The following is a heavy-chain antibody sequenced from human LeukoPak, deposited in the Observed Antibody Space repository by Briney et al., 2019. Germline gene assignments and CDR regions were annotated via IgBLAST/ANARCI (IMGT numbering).Heavy chain of an antibody. D-gene: IGHD3-3*01. V-gene: IGHV3-53*01. J-gene: IGHJ4*02. CDR1: GFTVSSNY. Sequence: GGSLRLSCAASGFTVSSNYMRGVRQAPGKGLEWVSVIYSGGSTYYADSVKGRFTISRDNSKNTLYLQMNSLRAEDTAVCYCARAQKDDFWSGYYKYYFDYWGQGTLVTVSS. CDR2: IYSGGST. CDR3: ARAQKDDFWSGYYKYYFDY.